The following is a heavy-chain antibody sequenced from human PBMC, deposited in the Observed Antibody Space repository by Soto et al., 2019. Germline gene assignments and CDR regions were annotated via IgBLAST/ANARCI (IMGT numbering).Heavy chain of an antibody. D-gene: IGHD3-22*01. CDR1: GFTFGDYA. J-gene: IGHJ4*02. CDR2: IRSKASDGTT. CDR3: TRDDSYDISRYLVDY. V-gene: IGHV3-49*03. Sequence: GGSLRLSCTASGFTFGDYAMSWFRQAPGKGLEWVGFIRSKASDGTTEYAASVKGRFTISRDDSKSIAYLQMNSLKTEDTAVYYCTRDDSYDISRYLVDYRGQATL.